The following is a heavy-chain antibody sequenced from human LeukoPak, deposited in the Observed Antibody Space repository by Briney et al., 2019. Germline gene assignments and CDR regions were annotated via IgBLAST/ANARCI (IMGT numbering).Heavy chain of an antibody. J-gene: IGHJ4*02. CDR1: GGPLSGYY. Sequence: PSETLSLTCAVYGGPLSGYYWSWIRQPPGKGLEWVANIKGDGSVKNYVDSVKGRFTISRDNAENSLYLQMDSLRADDTAVYYCVSGGHVDYCGQGTLVTVSS. D-gene: IGHD3-10*01. CDR2: IKGDGSVK. V-gene: IGHV3-7*01. CDR3: VSGGHVDY.